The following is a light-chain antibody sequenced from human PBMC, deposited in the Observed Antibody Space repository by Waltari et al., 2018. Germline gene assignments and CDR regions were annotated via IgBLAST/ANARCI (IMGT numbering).Light chain of an antibody. CDR3: AAWDDNLSGLV. Sequence: QSVLTQPPSASGTPGQKVTISCNGSSTNIVSTYVYCYQQFPGTAPKLLIFKNNQRPSGVPDRFSDSKSGTSASLAINGLRSEDEADYYCAAWDDNLSGLVLGGGTKVTVL. CDR2: KNN. J-gene: IGLJ3*02. CDR1: STNIVSTY. V-gene: IGLV1-47*01.